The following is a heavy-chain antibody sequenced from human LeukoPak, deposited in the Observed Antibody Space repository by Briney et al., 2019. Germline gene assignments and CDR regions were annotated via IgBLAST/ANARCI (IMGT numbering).Heavy chain of an antibody. Sequence: GGSLRPSCAASGFTFSSYAMSWVRQAPGKGLEWVSAISGSGGSTYYADSVKGRFTISRDNSKNTLYLQMNSLRAEDTAVYYCAKTIAVASSHFDYWGQGTLVTVSS. CDR2: ISGSGGST. CDR1: GFTFSSYA. V-gene: IGHV3-23*01. D-gene: IGHD6-19*01. J-gene: IGHJ4*02. CDR3: AKTIAVASSHFDY.